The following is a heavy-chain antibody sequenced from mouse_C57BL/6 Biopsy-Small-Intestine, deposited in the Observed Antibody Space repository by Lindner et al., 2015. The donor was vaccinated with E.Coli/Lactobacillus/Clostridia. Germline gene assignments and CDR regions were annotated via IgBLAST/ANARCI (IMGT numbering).Heavy chain of an antibody. V-gene: IGHV14-4*01. J-gene: IGHJ4*01. D-gene: IGHD4-1*01. Sequence: LQESGAELVRPGASVKLSCTASGFNIKDDYMHWVKQRPEQGLEWIGWIDPENGDTEYASKFQGKATITADTSSNTAYLQLSSLTSEDTAVYYCTVTGTYYAMDYWGQGTSVTVSS. CDR3: TVTGTYYAMDY. CDR2: IDPENGDT. CDR1: GFNIKDDY.